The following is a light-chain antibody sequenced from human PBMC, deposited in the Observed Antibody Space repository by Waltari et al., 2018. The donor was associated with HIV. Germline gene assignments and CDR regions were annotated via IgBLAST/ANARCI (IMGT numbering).Light chain of an antibody. CDR1: HNIGRS. V-gene: IGKV1-12*01. J-gene: IGKJ2*01. CDR3: QQATSFPHT. Sequence: IQMTQSPSSVSVFVGGGVSISCRASHNIGRSLAWYQLKPGKAPKLLVYEASRLNDGVPARFHATGSKSNFTLDINNLQSEDFAFYVCQQATSFPHTFG. CDR2: EAS.